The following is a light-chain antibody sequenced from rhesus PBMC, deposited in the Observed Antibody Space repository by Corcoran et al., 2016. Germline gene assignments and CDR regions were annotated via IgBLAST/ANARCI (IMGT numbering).Light chain of an antibody. J-gene: IGKJ2*01. CDR1: QGISSY. CDR3: QQGYSTPYS. Sequence: DIQMSQSPSSLSASVGDRVTITCRASQGISSYLNWYQQKPGKAPKLLIYYANSLASGVPSRFSGSGSGTDYTLPISSLQPEDFATYSCQQGYSTPYSFGQGTKVEIK. CDR2: YAN. V-gene: IGKV1-32*03.